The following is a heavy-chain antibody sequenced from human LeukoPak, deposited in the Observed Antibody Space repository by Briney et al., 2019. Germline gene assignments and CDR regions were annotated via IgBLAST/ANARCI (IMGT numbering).Heavy chain of an antibody. CDR1: GFTFSSYA. D-gene: IGHD3-16*02. CDR3: AKDPGEGYHYFDY. Sequence: PGWSLRLSCAASGFTFSSYAMSWVRQAPGKGLEWVSAISGSGGSTYYADSVKGRFTISRDNSKNTLYLQMNSLRAEDTAVYYCAKDPGEGYHYFDYWGQGTLVTVSS. J-gene: IGHJ4*02. V-gene: IGHV3-23*01. CDR2: ISGSGGST.